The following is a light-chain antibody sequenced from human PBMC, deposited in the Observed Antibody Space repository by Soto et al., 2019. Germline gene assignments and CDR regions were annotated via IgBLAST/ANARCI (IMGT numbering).Light chain of an antibody. Sequence: ESVLTQSPGTLSLSPGERATLSCRAIQTVTSNYLAWYQQKPGQAPRLLIHGASRRATGIPDRFSGSGSGTEFTLTISSLQSEDFAVYYCQQYNNWPPITFGQGTRLENK. CDR2: GAS. V-gene: IGKV3-20*01. CDR1: QTVTSNY. J-gene: IGKJ5*01. CDR3: QQYNNWPPIT.